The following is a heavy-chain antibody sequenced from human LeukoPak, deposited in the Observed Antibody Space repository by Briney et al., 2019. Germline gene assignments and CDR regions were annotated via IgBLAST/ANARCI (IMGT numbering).Heavy chain of an antibody. CDR3: ARDPGRYDSSGYYTYYFDY. J-gene: IGHJ4*02. D-gene: IGHD3-22*01. CDR1: GFTFSSYG. V-gene: IGHV3-33*01. CDR2: IWYDGSNK. Sequence: GRPLRLSCAASGFTFSSYGMHWVRQAPGKGLEWVAVIWYDGSNKYYADSVKGRFTISRDNSKNTLYLQMNSLRAEDTAVYYCARDPGRYDSSGYYTYYFDYWGQGTLVTVSS.